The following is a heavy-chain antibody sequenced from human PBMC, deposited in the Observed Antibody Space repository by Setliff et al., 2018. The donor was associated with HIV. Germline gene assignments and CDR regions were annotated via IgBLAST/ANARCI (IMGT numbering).Heavy chain of an antibody. CDR3: ASSAGAVPTTAPYGDYYYYFYMDV. V-gene: IGHV1-69*05. CDR1: GGIFSRIA. Sequence: ASVKVSCKASGGIFSRIAFSWVRQAPGQGLEWMGGIIPIFGTPNYAQKFQGRVTITTDESTNTVYMELYSLTSEDTAIYYCASSAGAVPTTAPYGDYYYYFYMDVWGKGTTVTVSS. CDR2: IIPIFGTP. J-gene: IGHJ6*03. D-gene: IGHD1-1*01.